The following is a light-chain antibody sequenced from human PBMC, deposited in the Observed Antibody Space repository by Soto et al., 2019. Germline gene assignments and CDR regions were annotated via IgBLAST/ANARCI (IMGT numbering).Light chain of an antibody. CDR2: EVS. J-gene: IGLJ1*01. V-gene: IGLV2-14*01. CDR3: ISYTNSNTLYV. Sequence: QSALTQPASVSGSPGQSITISCTGTSSDVCGYNYVSWYQQHPGKAPKLMIYEVSNRPSGVSNRFSGSKSGNTASLTISGLQAEDEADYYCISYTNSNTLYVFGTGSKLTVL. CDR1: SSDVCGYNY.